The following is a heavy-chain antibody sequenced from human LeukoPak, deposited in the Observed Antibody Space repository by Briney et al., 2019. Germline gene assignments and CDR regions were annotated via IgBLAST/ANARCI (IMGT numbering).Heavy chain of an antibody. D-gene: IGHD3-22*01. CDR1: GYPISSGYF. CDR2: IFHSGYT. CDR3: ARYYYDSSGYSNFDY. Sequence: SETLSLTCTVSGYPISSGYFWGWIRQPPGKGLEYIGSIFHSGYTFYDPSLKSRLTLSVDTSKNQFSLKLSSVTAADTAVYYCARYYYDSSGYSNFDYWGQGTLVTVSS. V-gene: IGHV4-38-2*02. J-gene: IGHJ4*02.